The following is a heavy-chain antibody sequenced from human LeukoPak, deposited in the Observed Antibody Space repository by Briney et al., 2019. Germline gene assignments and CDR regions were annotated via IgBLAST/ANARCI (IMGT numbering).Heavy chain of an antibody. Sequence: ASVKVSCKASGYTFTGYYMHLVRQAPGQGLEWMGWINANSGGTNYEQKFQGRVTMTRDTSISTAYMELSRLRSDDTAVYYCARSSRYDIWTGYPYWGQGILVTVSP. CDR3: ARSSRYDIWTGYPY. J-gene: IGHJ4*02. CDR1: GYTFTGYY. V-gene: IGHV1-2*02. D-gene: IGHD3-9*01. CDR2: INANSGGT.